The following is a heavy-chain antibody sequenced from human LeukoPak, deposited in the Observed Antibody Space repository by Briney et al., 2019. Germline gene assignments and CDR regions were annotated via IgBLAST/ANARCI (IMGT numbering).Heavy chain of an antibody. J-gene: IGHJ6*02. D-gene: IGHD3-10*01. Sequence: ERSLRLSCAASGFTFSSYGMHWVRQAPGKGLEWVAVISYDGSNKYYADSVKGRFTISRDNSKNTLYLQMNSLRAEDTAVYYCAKDLDQYGSGSYYHYGMDVWGQGTTVTVSS. CDR2: ISYDGSNK. V-gene: IGHV3-30*18. CDR3: AKDLDQYGSGSYYHYGMDV. CDR1: GFTFSSYG.